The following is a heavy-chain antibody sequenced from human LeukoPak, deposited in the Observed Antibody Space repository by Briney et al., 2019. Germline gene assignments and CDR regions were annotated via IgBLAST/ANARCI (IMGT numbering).Heavy chain of an antibody. CDR3: ASTSIAARPFWFDP. CDR2: IYYSGST. CDR1: GGSISSYY. D-gene: IGHD6-6*01. J-gene: IGHJ5*02. V-gene: IGHV4-59*01. Sequence: PSETLSLTCTVSGGSISSYYWSWIRQPPGKGLEWIGYIYYSGSTNYNPSLKSRVTISVDTSKNQFSLKLSSVTAADTAVYYCASTSIAARPFWFDPWGQGALVTVSS.